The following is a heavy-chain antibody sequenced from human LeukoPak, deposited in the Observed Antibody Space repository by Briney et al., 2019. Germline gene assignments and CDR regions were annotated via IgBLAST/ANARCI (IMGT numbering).Heavy chain of an antibody. CDR1: GFIVSSNH. CDR2: IYINAGTT. Sequence: PGGSLRLSCAASGFIVSSNHMNWVRQTPGKGLEWVSIIYINAGTTHYADSVKGRFTISRDNSKNTLYLQMNSLRAEDTAVYYCARVDYGDYGFDYWGQGTLVTVSS. CDR3: ARVDYGDYGFDY. V-gene: IGHV3-66*01. J-gene: IGHJ4*02. D-gene: IGHD4-17*01.